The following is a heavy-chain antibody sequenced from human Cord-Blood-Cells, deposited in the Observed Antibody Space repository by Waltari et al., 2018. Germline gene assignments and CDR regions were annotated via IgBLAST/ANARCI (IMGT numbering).Heavy chain of an antibody. D-gene: IGHD2-2*01. Sequence: QVQLQQWGAGLLKPSETLSLTCAVYGGSFSGYYWSWIRQPQGKGLAWIGEINNSGSTNYNPSLKCRVTMSVDTSKHQFSLKLSSVTAADTAVYYCARDRARVVPAARRGIGNWFDPWGQGTLVTVSS. V-gene: IGHV4-34*01. CDR1: GGSFSGYY. J-gene: IGHJ5*02. CDR3: ARDRARVVPAARRGIGNWFDP. CDR2: INNSGST.